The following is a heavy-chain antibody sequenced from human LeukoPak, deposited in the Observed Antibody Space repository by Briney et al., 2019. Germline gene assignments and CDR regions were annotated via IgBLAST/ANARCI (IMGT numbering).Heavy chain of an antibody. Sequence: SETLSLTCTVSGGSISSGSYYWSWIRQPAGKGLEWIGRIYASGSTNYNPSLKSRVTISVDTSKNQFSLKLSSVTAADTAVYYCARDRQDGSGYYWYFDLWGRGTLVTVSS. CDR3: ARDRQDGSGYYWYFDL. V-gene: IGHV4-61*02. CDR2: IYASGST. CDR1: GGSISSGSYY. D-gene: IGHD3-22*01. J-gene: IGHJ2*01.